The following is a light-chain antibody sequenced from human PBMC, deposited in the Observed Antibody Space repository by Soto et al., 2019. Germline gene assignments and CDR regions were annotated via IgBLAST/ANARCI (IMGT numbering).Light chain of an antibody. CDR2: DVS. CDR3: SSYTSGSHYV. CDR1: SSDVGGYKF. Sequence: QSVLTQPASVSGSPGQSITLSCTGTSSDVGGYKFVSWYQQHPGKAPKFIIYDVSIRPSGVSNRFSGSKSGNTASLTISGLQAEDEADYYCSSYTSGSHYVFGTGTKLTVL. J-gene: IGLJ1*01. V-gene: IGLV2-14*01.